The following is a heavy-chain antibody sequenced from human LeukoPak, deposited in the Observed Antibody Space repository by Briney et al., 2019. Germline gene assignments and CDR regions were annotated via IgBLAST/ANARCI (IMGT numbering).Heavy chain of an antibody. J-gene: IGHJ4*02. Sequence: ASVRVSCKASGYTFTTYGFSWVRQAPGQGLEWMGWISAYNGDTNYAQNFQGRVTMTTDTSTSTGYMELRSLRSDDTALYCCARVRVPYYYGSGTHYMNYWAQGTLVTVSS. CDR3: ARVRVPYYYGSGTHYMNY. CDR1: GYTFTTYG. V-gene: IGHV1-18*01. D-gene: IGHD3-10*01. CDR2: ISAYNGDT.